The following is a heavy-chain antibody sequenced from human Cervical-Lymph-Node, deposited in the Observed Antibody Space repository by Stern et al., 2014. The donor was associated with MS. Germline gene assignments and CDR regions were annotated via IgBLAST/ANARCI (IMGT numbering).Heavy chain of an antibody. Sequence: VQLVESGAEVKKPGASVNVSCKASGYTFSSFAITWVRQAPGQGLEWMGTITVYKGNKNYPQGVQEKVPRPTDTPTNPAYMKVRTLRSDDTAVYYCARGWGDPRHWGQGTLVTVAS. J-gene: IGHJ4*02. CDR2: ITVYKGNK. CDR3: ARGWGDPRH. V-gene: IGHV1-18*01. D-gene: IGHD3-16*01. CDR1: GYTFSSFA.